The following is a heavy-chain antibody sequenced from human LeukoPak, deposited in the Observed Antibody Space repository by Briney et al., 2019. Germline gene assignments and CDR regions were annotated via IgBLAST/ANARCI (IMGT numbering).Heavy chain of an antibody. CDR1: GFTFGTYW. V-gene: IGHV3-74*01. D-gene: IGHD4-17*01. CDR2: INSDGSST. CDR3: ARPHNYGDYDFDY. J-gene: IGHJ4*02. Sequence: GGSLRLSCAASGFTFGTYWMHWVRQAPGKGLVWVSRINSDGSSTSYADSVKGRFTISRDNAKNTLYLQMNSLGAENTAVYYCARPHNYGDYDFDYWGQGTLVTVSS.